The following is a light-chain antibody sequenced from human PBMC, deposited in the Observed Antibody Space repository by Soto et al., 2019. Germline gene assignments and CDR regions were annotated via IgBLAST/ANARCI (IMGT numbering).Light chain of an antibody. Sequence: QSALTQPPSASGSPGQSVTISCTGTSSDVGGYNCVSWYQQHPGKAPKLMIYEVSKRPSGVPDRFSGSMSGNTASLTVSGLQAEDEADYYCSSYAGSNIPVVFGGGTKLTVL. CDR1: SSDVGGYNC. CDR3: SSYAGSNIPVV. J-gene: IGLJ2*01. CDR2: EVS. V-gene: IGLV2-8*01.